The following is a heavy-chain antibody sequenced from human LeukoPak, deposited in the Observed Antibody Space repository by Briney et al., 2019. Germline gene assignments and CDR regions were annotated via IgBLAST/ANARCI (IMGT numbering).Heavy chain of an antibody. CDR1: GFTFSSYA. J-gene: IGHJ6*02. CDR3: ARDLGRFLEWLQV. V-gene: IGHV3-23*01. D-gene: IGHD3-3*01. CDR2: ISGSGGST. Sequence: GGSLRLSCAASGFTFSSYAMSWVRQAPGKGLEWVSAISGSGGSTYYADSVKGRFTISRDNSKNTLYLQMNSLRAEDTAVYYCARDLGRFLEWLQVWGQGTTVTVSS.